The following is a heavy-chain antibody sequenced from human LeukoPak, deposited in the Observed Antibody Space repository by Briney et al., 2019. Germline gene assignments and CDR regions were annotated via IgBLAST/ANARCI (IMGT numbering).Heavy chain of an antibody. Sequence: GASVKVSCKVVAYDFTGYHIHWVRLAPGQGPEWMGRVNPNTGHAVYAFKFQGRVTITRDTSSSTAYMEVTRLTSDDTALYYCAKDRDGADRIILWGQGTLVTVSS. CDR2: VNPNTGHA. J-gene: IGHJ4*02. D-gene: IGHD5-24*01. CDR3: AKDRDGADRIIL. V-gene: IGHV1-2*06. CDR1: AYDFTGYH.